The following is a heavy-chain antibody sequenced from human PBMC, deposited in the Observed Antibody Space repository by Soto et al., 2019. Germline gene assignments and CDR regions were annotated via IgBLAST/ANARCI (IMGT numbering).Heavy chain of an antibody. CDR3: AKDDPIAARPSYNCFDP. CDR1: GFTFGDYA. CDR2: IRSKAYGGTT. Sequence: SLRLSCTASGFTFGDYAMSWFRQAPGKGLEWVGFIRSKAYGGTTEYAASVKGRFTISRDDSKSIAYLQMNSLRAEDTAVYYCAKDDPIAARPSYNCFDPWGQGTLVTVSS. J-gene: IGHJ5*02. D-gene: IGHD6-6*01. V-gene: IGHV3-49*03.